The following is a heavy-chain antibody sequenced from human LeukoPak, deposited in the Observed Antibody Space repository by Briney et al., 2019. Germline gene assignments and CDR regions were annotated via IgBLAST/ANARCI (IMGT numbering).Heavy chain of an antibody. D-gene: IGHD2-2*01. V-gene: IGHV4-59*01. CDR1: GGSISSYY. CDR3: ARDCSSTSCYDAFDI. J-gene: IGHJ3*02. CDR2: IYYSGST. Sequence: SETLSLTCTVSGGSISSYYWSWIRHPPGKGLEWIGYIYYSGSTNYNPSLKSRVTISVDTSKNQFSLKLSSVTAADTAVYYCARDCSSTSCYDAFDIWGQGTMVTVSS.